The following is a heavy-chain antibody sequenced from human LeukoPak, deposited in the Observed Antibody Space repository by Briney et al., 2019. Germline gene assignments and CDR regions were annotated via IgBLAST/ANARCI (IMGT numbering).Heavy chain of an antibody. D-gene: IGHD3-16*01. Sequence: PGGSLRLSCAASGFTFSDYYMSWIRQAPGKGLEWVSYISSSSSYTNYADSVKGRFTISRDNAKNSLSLQMNGLRAEDTAVYYCARVGWVLRYAFDIWGQGTMVTVSS. CDR3: ARVGWVLRYAFDI. J-gene: IGHJ3*02. CDR1: GFTFSDYY. CDR2: ISSSSSYT. V-gene: IGHV3-11*06.